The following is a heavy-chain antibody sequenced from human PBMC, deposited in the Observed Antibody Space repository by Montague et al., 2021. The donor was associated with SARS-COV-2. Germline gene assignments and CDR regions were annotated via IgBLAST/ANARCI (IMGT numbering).Heavy chain of an antibody. CDR1: GDSVSHDF. Sequence: SETRSLTCTVSGDSVSHDFWTWIRQPPGKGLEWIGYVYYSRSSSYNPSLTGRVSIAVDTSKNQFSLRLSTVTAADTAIYYCVRDPALSGSGTFYGYWGQGTLVAVSS. CDR2: VYYSRSS. J-gene: IGHJ4*02. CDR3: VRDPALSGSGTFYGY. D-gene: IGHD1-1*01. V-gene: IGHV4-59*02.